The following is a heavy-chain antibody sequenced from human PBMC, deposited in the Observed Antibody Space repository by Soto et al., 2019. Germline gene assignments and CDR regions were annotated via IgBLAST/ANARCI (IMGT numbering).Heavy chain of an antibody. CDR1: GFTFSSYA. CDR3: AKDPIYCTNGVCYEFDY. Sequence: GGSLRLSCAASGFTFSSYAMSWVRQAPGKGLEWVSAISGSGGSTYYVDSVKGRFTISRDNSKNTLYLQMNSLRAEDTAVYYCAKDPIYCTNGVCYEFDYWGQGTLVTVSS. J-gene: IGHJ4*02. V-gene: IGHV3-23*01. D-gene: IGHD2-8*01. CDR2: ISGSGGST.